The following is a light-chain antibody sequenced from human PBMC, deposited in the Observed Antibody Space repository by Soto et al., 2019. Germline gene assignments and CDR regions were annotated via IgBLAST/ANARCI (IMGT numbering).Light chain of an antibody. J-gene: IGKJ3*01. Sequence: EIVMTQSPATLSVSPGERATLSCRASKTVSSYLAWYQQKPGQAPRLLIYGASTRATGIPARFSGSGSGTEFTLTISSLQSEDFAVYFCQQYNNWPPFTFGPGTKVDIK. CDR3: QQYNNWPPFT. CDR2: GAS. V-gene: IGKV3-15*01. CDR1: KTVSSY.